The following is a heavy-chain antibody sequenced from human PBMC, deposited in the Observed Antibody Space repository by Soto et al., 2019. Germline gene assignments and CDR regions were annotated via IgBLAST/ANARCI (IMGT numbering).Heavy chain of an antibody. Sequence: GASAKVSCKASGFTFTSSAVQWVRQARGQRLEWIGWIVVGSGNTNYAQKFQERVTITRDMSTSTAYMELSSLRSEDTAVYYCAAVAATALKYYFDYWGQGTLVTVSS. CDR1: GFTFTSSA. J-gene: IGHJ4*02. D-gene: IGHD2-15*01. CDR3: AAVAATALKYYFDY. V-gene: IGHV1-58*01. CDR2: IVVGSGNT.